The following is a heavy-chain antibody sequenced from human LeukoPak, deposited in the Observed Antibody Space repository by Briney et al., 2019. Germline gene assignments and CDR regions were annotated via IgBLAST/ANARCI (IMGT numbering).Heavy chain of an antibody. CDR2: IKQDGSEK. J-gene: IGHJ6*03. CDR3: ARADNQYYYDSSGYHNYYYYMDV. D-gene: IGHD3-22*01. Sequence: PGGSLRFSYAASGFTFSSYWMSWVRQAPGKGLEWVDNIKQDGSEKYYVDSVKGRLTISRDNAKNSLYLQMNSLRAEDTAVYYCARADNQYYYDSSGYHNYYYYMDVWGKGTTVTVSS. CDR1: GFTFSSYW. V-gene: IGHV3-7*01.